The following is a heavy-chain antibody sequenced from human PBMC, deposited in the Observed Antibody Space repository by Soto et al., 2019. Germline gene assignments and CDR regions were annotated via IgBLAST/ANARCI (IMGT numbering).Heavy chain of an antibody. CDR2: IGESGTPT. CDR3: AGYIPRVRYYRMDV. V-gene: IGHV3-23*01. CDR1: GFTFSSYA. J-gene: IGHJ6*02. Sequence: EVQLLESGGGLVQPGGSLRLSCAASGFTFSSYAMKWVRQAPGKGLEWVSLIGESGTPTYYADSVKGRFTISRDNSGNPLFLEMYSLRADDPAVYYCAGYIPRVRYYRMDVWGQGMTVTVSS. D-gene: IGHD5-18*01.